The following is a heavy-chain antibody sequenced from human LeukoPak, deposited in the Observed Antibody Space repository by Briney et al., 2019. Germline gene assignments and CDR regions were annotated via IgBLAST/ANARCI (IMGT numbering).Heavy chain of an antibody. CDR2: IKSKTDGETT. CDR1: GFTFSNAW. Sequence: PGGSLRLSCAASGFTFSNAWMSWVRQAPGKGLEWVGRIKSKTDGETTDYAAPVKGRFTISRDDSKNTLYLQMNSLKTEDTAVYYCTTDRGFEPDNWGQGTLVTVSS. CDR3: TTDRGFEPDN. J-gene: IGHJ4*02. V-gene: IGHV3-15*01. D-gene: IGHD3-9*01.